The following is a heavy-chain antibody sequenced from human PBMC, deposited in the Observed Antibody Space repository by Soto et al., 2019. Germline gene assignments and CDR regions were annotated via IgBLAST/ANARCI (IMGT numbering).Heavy chain of an antibody. V-gene: IGHV1-2*02. Sequence: ASVKVSCKASGYTFTGYYMHWVRQAPGQGLEWMGWINPNSGGTNYAQKFQGGVTMTGDTSISTAYMELSRLRSDDTAVYYWARGGGSSYPYYYYGMDVWGQGTTVTVSS. CDR3: ARGGGSSYPYYYYGMDV. D-gene: IGHD6-6*01. J-gene: IGHJ6*02. CDR1: GYTFTGYY. CDR2: INPNSGGT.